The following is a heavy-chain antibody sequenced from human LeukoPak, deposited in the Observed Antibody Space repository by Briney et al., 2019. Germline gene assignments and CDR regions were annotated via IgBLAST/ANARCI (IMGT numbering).Heavy chain of an antibody. CDR3: ARDQRYYDSSGSLGIAFDI. D-gene: IGHD3-22*01. CDR2: ISAYNGNT. J-gene: IGHJ3*02. CDR1: GYTFTSYG. Sequence: ASVKVSCKASGYTFTSYGISWVRQAPGQGLEWMGWISAYNGNTNYAQKLQGRVTVTTDTSTSTAYMELRSLRSDDTAVYYCARDQRYYDSSGSLGIAFDIWGQGTMVTVSS. V-gene: IGHV1-18*01.